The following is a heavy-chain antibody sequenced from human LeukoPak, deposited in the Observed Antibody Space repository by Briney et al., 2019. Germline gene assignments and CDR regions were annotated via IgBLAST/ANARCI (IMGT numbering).Heavy chain of an antibody. V-gene: IGHV1-69*04. CDR1: GGTFSSYA. J-gene: IGHJ4*02. Sequence: SVKVSCKASGGTFSSYAISWVRQAPGQGLEWMGRIIPILGIANYAQKFQGRVTITADKSTSTAYMELSSLRSEDTAVYYCAREEDIVLASDDYWGQGTLVTVSS. CDR3: AREEDIVLASDDY. D-gene: IGHD2-2*01. CDR2: IIPILGIA.